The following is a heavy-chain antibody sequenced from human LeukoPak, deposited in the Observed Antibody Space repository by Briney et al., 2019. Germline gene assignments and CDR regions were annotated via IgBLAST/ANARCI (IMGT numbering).Heavy chain of an antibody. CDR1: GGSISSYY. CDR3: ARQYGSRDDAFDI. CDR2: IYHSGST. V-gene: IGHV4-59*08. D-gene: IGHD6-13*01. J-gene: IGHJ3*02. Sequence: SETLSLTCTVSGGSISSYYWSWIRQPPGKGLEWIGYIYHSGSTYYNPSLKSRVTISVDTSKNQFSLKLSSVTAADTAVYYCARQYGSRDDAFDIWGQGTMVTVSS.